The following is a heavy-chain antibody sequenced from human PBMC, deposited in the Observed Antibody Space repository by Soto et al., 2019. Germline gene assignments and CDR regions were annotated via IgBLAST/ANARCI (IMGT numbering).Heavy chain of an antibody. CDR1: GGSISSGGYY. V-gene: IGHV4-31*03. CDR2: MYYSGTT. Sequence: QVQLQESGPGLVKPSQTLSLTCTVSGGSISSGGYYWYWIRQHPGKGLEWIGYMYYSGTTYYNPCHKRRVTISVDTSRTQFSLKLSSVTAADKAVYYCAASCVACGGFNYYGMDVWGQGTTVTVSS. CDR3: AASCVACGGFNYYGMDV. D-gene: IGHD2-21*01. J-gene: IGHJ6*02.